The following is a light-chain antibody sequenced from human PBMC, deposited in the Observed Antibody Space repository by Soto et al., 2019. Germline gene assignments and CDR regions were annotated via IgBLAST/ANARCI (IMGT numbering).Light chain of an antibody. CDR1: SSDVGGYDY. CDR3: SSHTSGATRV. V-gene: IGLV2-14*01. J-gene: IGLJ1*01. Sequence: QSALTQPASVSGSPGQSIAISCTGTSSDVGGYDYVSWYQQHPDKAPKLIIYEVTKRPSGVSNRFSGSKSGNTASLTISGLQPDDEADYYCSSHTSGATRVFGSGTKVTVL. CDR2: EVT.